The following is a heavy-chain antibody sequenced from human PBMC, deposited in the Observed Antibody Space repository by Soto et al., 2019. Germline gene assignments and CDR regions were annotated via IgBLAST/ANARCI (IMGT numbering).Heavy chain of an antibody. Sequence: LVNPTQTLTLTCTFSGFSLSTSGMCVSWIRQPPGKALEWLARIDWDDDKYYSTSLKTRLTISKDTSKNQVVLTMTNMDPVDTAVYYCARVVVVIPPGYYYAMDVWGQGTTVTVSS. V-gene: IGHV2-70*02. J-gene: IGHJ6*02. CDR2: IDWDDDK. D-gene: IGHD3-22*01. CDR3: ARVVVVIPPGYYYAMDV. CDR1: GFSLSTSGMC.